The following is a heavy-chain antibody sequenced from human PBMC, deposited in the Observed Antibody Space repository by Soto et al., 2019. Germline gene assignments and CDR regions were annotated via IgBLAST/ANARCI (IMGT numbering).Heavy chain of an antibody. Sequence: QVQLQESGPGLVKPSQTLSLPCTVSGGSISRGDYYWSWIRQPPGKGLEWMGYIYYSGTTYYNPSLKSRVTISVDTSKNKFSLKLSSVPSADTDVYYCARVRYYYDSSGYYAVFDYWGQGTLVTVSS. CDR3: ARVRYYYDSSGYYAVFDY. V-gene: IGHV4-30-4*01. CDR2: IYYSGTT. J-gene: IGHJ4*02. CDR1: GGSISRGDYY. D-gene: IGHD3-22*01.